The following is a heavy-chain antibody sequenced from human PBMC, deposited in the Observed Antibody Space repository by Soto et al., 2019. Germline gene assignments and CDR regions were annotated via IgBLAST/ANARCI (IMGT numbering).Heavy chain of an antibody. CDR1: GFTFSSYA. CDR2: INSGGNT. J-gene: IGHJ5*02. D-gene: IGHD5-12*01. CDR3: AKETGYTYGYNDL. V-gene: IGHV3-23*01. Sequence: SGGSLRLSCAASGFTFSSYAMTWVRRAPGKGLEWVSSINSGGNTYYADSVTGRFTISRDNSKNTLSLQMNSLRAEDTAVYYCAKETGYTYGYNDLWGQGALVTVSS.